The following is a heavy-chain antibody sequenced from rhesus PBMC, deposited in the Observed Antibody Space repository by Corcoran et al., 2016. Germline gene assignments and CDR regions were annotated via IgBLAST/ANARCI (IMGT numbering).Heavy chain of an antibody. J-gene: IGHJ4*01. V-gene: IGHV1S9*01. D-gene: IGHD1-44*02. CDR2: INPSNGNT. CDR3: TRGLVWEP. CDR1: GYTFTSYY. Sequence: QVQLVQSGAEVKKPGASVQLPCKASGYTFTSYYIKWVRQAPGQVLEGMGWINPSNGNTGYAQKFQGRVTMTRDTSTSTAYMELSSLRSEDTAVYYCTRGLVWEPWGQGVLVTVSS.